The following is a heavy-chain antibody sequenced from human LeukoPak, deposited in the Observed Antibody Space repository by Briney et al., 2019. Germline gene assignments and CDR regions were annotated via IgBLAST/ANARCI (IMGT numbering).Heavy chain of an antibody. CDR2: ISYDGSNK. CDR1: GFTFSSYA. CDR3: AKSDTAMVPPPYYFDY. D-gene: IGHD5-18*01. V-gene: IGHV3-30-3*01. Sequence: PGGSLRLSCAASGFTFSSYAMHWVPQAPGKGLEWVAVISYDGSNKYYADSVKGRFTISRDNSKNTLYLQMNSLRAEDTAVYYCAKSDTAMVPPPYYFDYWGQGTLVTVSS. J-gene: IGHJ4*02.